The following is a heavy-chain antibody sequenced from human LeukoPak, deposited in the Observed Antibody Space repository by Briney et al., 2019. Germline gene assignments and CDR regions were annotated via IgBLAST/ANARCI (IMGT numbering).Heavy chain of an antibody. CDR2: IYYSGST. J-gene: IGHJ4*02. Sequence: SETLSLTCTVSGGSISSYYWSWIRQPSGKGLEWIGYIYYSGSTNYNPSLKSRVTISVDTSKNQFSLKLSSVTAADTAVYYCARGGPLWFGELYFDYWGQGTLVTVSS. V-gene: IGHV4-59*01. CDR1: GGSISSYY. CDR3: ARGGPLWFGELYFDY. D-gene: IGHD3-10*01.